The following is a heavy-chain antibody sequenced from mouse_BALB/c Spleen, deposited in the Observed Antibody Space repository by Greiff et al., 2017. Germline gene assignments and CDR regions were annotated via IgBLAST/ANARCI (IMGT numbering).Heavy chain of an antibody. CDR1: GFTFSSYA. J-gene: IGHJ3*01. CDR3: ARRIHYGSSPFAY. CDR2: ISSGGST. V-gene: IGHV5-6-5*01. Sequence: EVQRVESGGGLVKPGGSLKLSCAASGFTFSSYAMSWVRQTPEKRLEWVASISSGGSTYYPDSVKGRFTISRDNARNILYLQMSSLRSEDTAMYYCARRIHYGSSPFAYWGQGTLVTVSA. D-gene: IGHD1-1*01.